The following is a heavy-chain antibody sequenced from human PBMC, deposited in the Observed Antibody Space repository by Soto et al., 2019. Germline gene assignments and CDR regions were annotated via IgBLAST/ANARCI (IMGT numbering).Heavy chain of an antibody. CDR2: IVAGFGKA. D-gene: IGHD3-10*01. J-gene: IGHJ4*02. CDR1: GFIFTSSA. V-gene: IGHV1-58*01. Sequence: SVKVSCKTSGFIFTSSAVQWVRQARGQGLEWMGRIVAGFGKADYAQKFQGRVTLTADVSTSTAYMELSSLSFEDTAVYYCALPMVRGNYFDYWGQGTLVTVSS. CDR3: ALPMVRGNYFDY.